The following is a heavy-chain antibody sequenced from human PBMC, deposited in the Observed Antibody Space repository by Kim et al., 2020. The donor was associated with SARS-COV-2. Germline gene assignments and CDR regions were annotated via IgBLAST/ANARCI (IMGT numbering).Heavy chain of an antibody. V-gene: IGHV3-74*01. CDR2: VSPDGSRT. CDR3: FLIAAPDVLDP. Sequence: GGSLRLSCAASGFTFSRYWMHWVRQPPGKGLVWVSRVSPDGSRTNYADSVKGRFTISRDNTKNTLYLQMNSLRAEDTAVYHCFLIAAPDVLDPWGQGTLVTVSS. CDR1: GFTFSRYW. D-gene: IGHD6-13*01. J-gene: IGHJ5*02.